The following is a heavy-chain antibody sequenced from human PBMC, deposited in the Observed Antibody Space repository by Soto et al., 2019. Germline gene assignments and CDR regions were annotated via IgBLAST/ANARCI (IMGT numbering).Heavy chain of an antibody. Sequence: PGESLKISCAASGFSFRDYFMSWLRQAPGKGLEWVSYIGPYGNSIYYADSVKGRFTISRDDATKSLHLHMNSLRTDDTAGYYCARDDHTYGVYWGQGTPVTVSS. D-gene: IGHD2-21*01. J-gene: IGHJ4*02. V-gene: IGHV3-11*01. CDR1: GFSFRDYF. CDR2: IGPYGNSI. CDR3: ARDDHTYGVY.